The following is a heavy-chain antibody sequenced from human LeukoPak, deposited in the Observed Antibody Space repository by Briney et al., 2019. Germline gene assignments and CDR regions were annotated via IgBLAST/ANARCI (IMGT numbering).Heavy chain of an antibody. V-gene: IGHV3-48*01. CDR2: ISSSSTII. CDR3: ARDDHSAAGVVPAAKD. Sequence: GGSLRLSCAASGFTFSSYSMDWVRQAPGKGLEWVSYISSSSTIIYYADSVKGRFTISRDNSKNTLYLQMGSLRAEDMAVYYCARDDHSAAGVVPAAKDWGQGTLVTVSS. J-gene: IGHJ4*02. D-gene: IGHD2-2*01. CDR1: GFTFSSYS.